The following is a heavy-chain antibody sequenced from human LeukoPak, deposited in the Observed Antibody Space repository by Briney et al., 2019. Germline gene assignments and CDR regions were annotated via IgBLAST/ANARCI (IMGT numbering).Heavy chain of an antibody. Sequence: PGGSLRLSCAASGFTFSSYSMNWARQAPGKGLEWVSSISSSSSYIYYADSVKGRFTISRDNAKNSLYLQMNSLRAEDTAVYYCARDDYDILTGYYFDYWGQGTLVTVSS. CDR1: GFTFSSYS. D-gene: IGHD3-9*01. CDR2: ISSSSSYI. CDR3: ARDDYDILTGYYFDY. J-gene: IGHJ4*02. V-gene: IGHV3-21*01.